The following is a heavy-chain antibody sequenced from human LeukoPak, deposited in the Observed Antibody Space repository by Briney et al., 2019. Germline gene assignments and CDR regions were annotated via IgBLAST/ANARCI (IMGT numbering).Heavy chain of an antibody. CDR1: GNSITTYW. CDR2: IFPGDSDT. Sequence: RGESLKISCKASGNSITTYWIGWVRQKPGKGLEWMGLIFPGDSDTRYSPSFQGQVTISADKSISTAYLQWSSLKASDTAMYYCARHDDIAAAGRGIDYWGQGTLVTVSS. J-gene: IGHJ4*02. D-gene: IGHD6-13*01. V-gene: IGHV5-51*01. CDR3: ARHDDIAAAGRGIDY.